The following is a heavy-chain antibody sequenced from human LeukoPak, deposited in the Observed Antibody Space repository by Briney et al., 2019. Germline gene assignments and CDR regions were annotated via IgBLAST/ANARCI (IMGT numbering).Heavy chain of an antibody. CDR1: GGTFSSYA. CDR3: ARTGTDYPFDP. D-gene: IGHD1-1*01. J-gene: IGHJ5*02. V-gene: IGHV1-69*05. Sequence: SVTVSCKASGGTFSSYAISWVRQAPGQRLEWMGGIIPIFGTANYAQKFQGRVTITTDESTSTAYMELSSLRSEDTAVYYCARTGTDYPFDPWGQGTLVTVSS. CDR2: IIPIFGTA.